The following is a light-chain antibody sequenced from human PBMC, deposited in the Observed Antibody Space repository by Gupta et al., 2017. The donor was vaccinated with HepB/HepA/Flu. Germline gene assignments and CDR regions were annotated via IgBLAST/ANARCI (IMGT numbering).Light chain of an antibody. CDR1: SSNIGAAYD. J-gene: IGLJ2*01. V-gene: IGLV1-40*01. CDR2: ANN. Sequence: SVLTPPPSVSGAPGRGVTISCPGSSSNIGAAYDVHWYYQVPGTAPKLVIYANNNRPSGVSDRFSGSKSGTSASLAITGLRAEDEAVYCCQSYDTSLTSWIFGGGTKLTVL. CDR3: QSYDTSLTSWI.